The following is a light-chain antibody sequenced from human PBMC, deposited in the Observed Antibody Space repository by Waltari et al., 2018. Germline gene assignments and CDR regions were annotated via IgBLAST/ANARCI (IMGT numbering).Light chain of an antibody. CDR2: DTS. CDR1: QSVTNY. J-gene: IGKJ4*01. CDR3: QQRRNWPLT. Sequence: DIVLTQSPAILSLSPGERASLSCRASQSVTNYLAWYQQKPGQAPRLLIYDTSNRATGVPARFSGSWFGTDFTLTISNLEPEDFAVYYCQQRRNWPLTFGGGTKVEIK. V-gene: IGKV3-11*01.